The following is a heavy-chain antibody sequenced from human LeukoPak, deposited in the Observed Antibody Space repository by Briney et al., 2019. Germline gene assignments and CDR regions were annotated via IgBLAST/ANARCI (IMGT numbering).Heavy chain of an antibody. CDR3: ARSQQLAPHFDY. CDR2: ISRGGSTT. CDR1: GFTFGDYA. V-gene: IGHV3-11*01. J-gene: IGHJ4*02. Sequence: KAGGSLRLSCTASGFTFGDYALSWFRQAPGKGLEWVSYISRGGSTTYYADSVKGRFTISRDNSKNTLYLQMNSLRAEDTAVYYCARSQQLAPHFDYWGQGTLVTVSS. D-gene: IGHD6-13*01.